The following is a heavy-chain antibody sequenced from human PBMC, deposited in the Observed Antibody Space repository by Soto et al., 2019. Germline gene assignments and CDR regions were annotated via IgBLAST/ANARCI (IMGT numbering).Heavy chain of an antibody. CDR2: ISYDGSNK. D-gene: IGHD2-2*01. J-gene: IGHJ5*02. Sequence: QVQLVESGGGVVQPGRYLRLSCAASGFTFSSYGMHWVRQAPGKGLEWVAVISYDGSNKYYADSVKGRFTISRDNSKNTLYLQMNSLRAEDKAVYYCAKDAEGGIVVVPAAKTSNLGWFDPWGQGTLVTVSS. CDR3: AKDAEGGIVVVPAAKTSNLGWFDP. V-gene: IGHV3-30*18. CDR1: GFTFSSYG.